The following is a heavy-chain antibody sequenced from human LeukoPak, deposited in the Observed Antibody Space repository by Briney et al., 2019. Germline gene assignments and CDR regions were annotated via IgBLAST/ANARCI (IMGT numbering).Heavy chain of an antibody. CDR3: ARVRKDYGDYYFNY. CDR2: ISSSSSTI. CDR1: GFTFSSYS. Sequence: VGSLRLSCAASGFTFSSYSMNWVRQAPGKGLEWVSYISSSSSTIYYADSVKGRFTISRDNAKNSLYLQMNSLRAEDTAVYYCARVRKDYGDYYFNYWGQGTLVTVSS. D-gene: IGHD4-17*01. V-gene: IGHV3-48*01. J-gene: IGHJ4*02.